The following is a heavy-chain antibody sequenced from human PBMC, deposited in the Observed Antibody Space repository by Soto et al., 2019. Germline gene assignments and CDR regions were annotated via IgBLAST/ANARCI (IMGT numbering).Heavy chain of an antibody. Sequence: EVQLVESGGGLVKPGGSLRLSCAASGFTFSSYSMNWVRQAPGKGLEWVSSISSSSSYIYYADSVKGRFTISRDNAKHSLYLQMNSLGAEDTAVYYCARAQYCSGGSCYSPGFDYWGQGTLVTVS. J-gene: IGHJ4*02. CDR2: ISSSSSYI. CDR1: GFTFSSYS. CDR3: ARAQYCSGGSCYSPGFDY. V-gene: IGHV3-21*01. D-gene: IGHD2-15*01.